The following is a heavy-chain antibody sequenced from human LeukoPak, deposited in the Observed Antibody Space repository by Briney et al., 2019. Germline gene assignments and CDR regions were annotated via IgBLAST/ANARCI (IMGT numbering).Heavy chain of an antibody. J-gene: IGHJ5*01. CDR1: GFTFSSYA. CDR3: AKDRHAPGRYCSSTSCFPFDS. Sequence: PPGGSLRLSCAASGFTFSSYAMHWVRQAPGKGLEWVAVISYDGSNKYYADSVKGRFTISRDNSKNTLYLQMNSLRAEDTAVYYCAKDRHAPGRYCSSTSCFPFDSWGQGTLVTVSS. CDR2: ISYDGSNK. V-gene: IGHV3-30*04. D-gene: IGHD2-2*01.